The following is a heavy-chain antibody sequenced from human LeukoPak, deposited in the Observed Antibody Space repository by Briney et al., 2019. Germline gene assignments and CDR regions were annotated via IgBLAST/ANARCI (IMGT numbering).Heavy chain of an antibody. Sequence: GASVTVSCKVSGYTLTELSMHWVRQAPGKGLEWMGGFDPEDGETIYAQKFQGRVTMTEDTSTDTAYMELSSLRSEDTAVYYCATGRITMVRGVRNWFDPWGQGTLVTVSS. J-gene: IGHJ5*02. V-gene: IGHV1-24*01. D-gene: IGHD3-10*01. CDR1: GYTLTELS. CDR2: FDPEDGET. CDR3: ATGRITMVRGVRNWFDP.